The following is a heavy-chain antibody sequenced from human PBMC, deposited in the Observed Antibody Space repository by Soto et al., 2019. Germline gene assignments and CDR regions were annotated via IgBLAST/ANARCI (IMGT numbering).Heavy chain of an antibody. Sequence: ASETLSLTCTVSGGSISSSSYYWGWIRQPPGKGLEWIGSIYYSGSTYYNPSLKSRVTISVDTSKNQFSLKLSSVTAADTAVYYCARLSIAVGYFDYWGQGTLVTVSS. CDR1: GGSISSSSYY. CDR2: IYYSGST. J-gene: IGHJ4*02. D-gene: IGHD6-19*01. V-gene: IGHV4-39*01. CDR3: ARLSIAVGYFDY.